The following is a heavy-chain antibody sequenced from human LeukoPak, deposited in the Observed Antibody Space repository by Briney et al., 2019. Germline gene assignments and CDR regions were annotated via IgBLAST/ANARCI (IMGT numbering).Heavy chain of an antibody. CDR1: GFTFSSYA. Sequence: GGSLRLSCAASGFTFSSYAMHWVRQAPGKGLEWVAVISYDGSNKYYADSVKGRFTISRDNSKNTLYLQMNSLRAEDTAVYYCARDQTYYYDSNGYLFDYWGQGTLVTVSS. CDR2: ISYDGSNK. V-gene: IGHV3-30*04. J-gene: IGHJ4*02. D-gene: IGHD3-22*01. CDR3: ARDQTYYYDSNGYLFDY.